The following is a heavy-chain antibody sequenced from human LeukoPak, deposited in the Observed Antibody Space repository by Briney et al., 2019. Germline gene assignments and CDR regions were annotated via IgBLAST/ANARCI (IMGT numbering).Heavy chain of an antibody. V-gene: IGHV4-59*11. CDR2: IYYSGST. CDR3: ASGTGVY. D-gene: IGHD1-1*01. Sequence: SETLSLTCTVSGGSISRHYWSWIRQPPGKGLEWIGYIYYSGSTNYNPSLKSRVTISVDTSKNQFSLKLSSVTAADTAVYYCASGTGVYWGQGTLVTVSS. J-gene: IGHJ4*02. CDR1: GGSISRHY.